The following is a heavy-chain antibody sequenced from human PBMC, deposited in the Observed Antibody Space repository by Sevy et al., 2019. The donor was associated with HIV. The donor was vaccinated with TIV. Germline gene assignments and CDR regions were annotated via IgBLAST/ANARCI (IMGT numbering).Heavy chain of an antibody. V-gene: IGHV4-59*01. J-gene: IGHJ4*02. CDR1: GGSISSYY. CDR3: AQHSSGYYYDY. D-gene: IGHD3-22*01. CDR2: IYYSGST. Sequence: SETLSLTCTVSGGSISSYYWSWIRQPPGKGLEWIGYIYYSGSTNYNPSLKSRVTISVDTSKNQFSLKLSSVTAADTAVYYCAQHSSGYYYDYWGQGTLVTVSS.